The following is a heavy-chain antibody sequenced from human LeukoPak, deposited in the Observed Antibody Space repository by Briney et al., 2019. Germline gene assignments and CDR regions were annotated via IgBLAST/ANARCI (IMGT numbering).Heavy chain of an antibody. Sequence: PGGSLRLSCAASGFNVSSNYMSWVRQAPGKGLEWVSVIYSGGSTYYTDSVKGRFTISRHNSKNTLYLQMNSLRAEDTAVYYCARVTGSGWYTFDYWGQGTLVTVSS. CDR3: ARVTGSGWYTFDY. V-gene: IGHV3-53*04. J-gene: IGHJ4*02. D-gene: IGHD6-19*01. CDR1: GFNVSSNY. CDR2: IYSGGST.